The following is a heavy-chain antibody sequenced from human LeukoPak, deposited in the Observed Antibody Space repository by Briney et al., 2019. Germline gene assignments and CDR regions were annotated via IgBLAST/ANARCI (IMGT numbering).Heavy chain of an antibody. D-gene: IGHD3-22*01. CDR1: GGSFSGYY. CDR3: ARSSTYYYDSRALGYFDY. CDR2: IYHSGST. V-gene: IGHV4-34*01. Sequence: SETLSLTCAVYGGSFSGYYWSWIRQPPGKGLEWIGEIYHSGSTNYNPSLKSRVTISVDKSKNQFSLKLSSVTAADTAVYYCARSSTYYYDSRALGYFDYWGQGTLVTVSS. J-gene: IGHJ4*02.